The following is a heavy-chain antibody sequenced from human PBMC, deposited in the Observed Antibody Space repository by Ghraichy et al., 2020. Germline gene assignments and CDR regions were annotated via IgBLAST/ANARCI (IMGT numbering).Heavy chain of an antibody. D-gene: IGHD3-10*02. J-gene: IGHJ4*02. CDR1: GGSISSSSYY. CDR3: ARCPSGFDTMSGDFDY. V-gene: IGHV4-39*01. Sequence: SETLSLTCTVSGGSISSSSYYWGWIRQPPGKGLEWIGSIYYSGSTYYNPSLKSRVTISVDTSKNQFSLKLSSVTAADTAVYYCARCPSGFDTMSGDFDYWGQGTLVTVSS. CDR2: IYYSGST.